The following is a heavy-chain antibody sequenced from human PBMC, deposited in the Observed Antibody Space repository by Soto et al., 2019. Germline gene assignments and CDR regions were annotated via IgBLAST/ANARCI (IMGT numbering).Heavy chain of an antibody. CDR1: GFTFSSYG. Sequence: QVQLLESGGGVVQPGRSLRLSCAASGFTFSSYGMHWVRQAPGKGLEWVAVISYDGTKKYYTDSVKGRFTISRDNSKNTMYLQMNSLRAEDTAIYHCAKDRWGTGTTLCFDYWGQGSPVIVSS. CDR3: AKDRWGTGTTLCFDY. J-gene: IGHJ4*02. D-gene: IGHD1-1*01. V-gene: IGHV3-30*18. CDR2: ISYDGTKK.